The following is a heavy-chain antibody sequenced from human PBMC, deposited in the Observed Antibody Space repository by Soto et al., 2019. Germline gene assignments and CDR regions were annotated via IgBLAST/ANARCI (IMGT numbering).Heavy chain of an antibody. CDR3: ASYNWPATSDY. Sequence: GGSLRLSCAATGFTFNSLWMYWVRQSPGEGLQWISGISENGRNTRYADSVRGRFTISRDNAKNTLFLQMNSLRAEDTAVYYCASYNWPATSDYWGQGTLVTVSS. J-gene: IGHJ4*02. V-gene: IGHV3-74*01. CDR2: ISENGRNT. CDR1: GFTFNSLW. D-gene: IGHD1-20*01.